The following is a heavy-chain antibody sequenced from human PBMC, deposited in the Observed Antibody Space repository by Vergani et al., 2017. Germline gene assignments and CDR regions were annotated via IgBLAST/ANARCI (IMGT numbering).Heavy chain of an antibody. V-gene: IGHV3-21*01. CDR2: ISSSSSYI. J-gene: IGHJ3*02. CDR3: ASPVVADAFDI. Sequence: VQLVQSGAEVKKPGASVKVSCKASGYTFGSYSMNWVRQAPGKGLEWVSSISSSSSYIYYADSVKGRFTISRDNSKNTLYLQMNSLRAEDTAVYYCASPVVADAFDIWGQGTMVTVSS. D-gene: IGHD2-15*01. CDR1: GYTFGSYS.